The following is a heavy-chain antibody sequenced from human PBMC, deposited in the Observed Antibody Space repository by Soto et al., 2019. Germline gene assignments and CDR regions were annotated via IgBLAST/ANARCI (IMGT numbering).Heavy chain of an antibody. Sequence: GGSLRLSCAASGFTFSSYGMHWVRQAPGKGLEWVAVIWYDGSNKYYADSVKGRFTISRDNSKNTLYLQMNSLRAEDTAVYYCARDIIEGADFWSGYYEDYYGMDVWGQGTTVTVSS. CDR3: ARDIIEGADFWSGYYEDYYGMDV. D-gene: IGHD3-3*01. CDR1: GFTFSSYG. CDR2: IWYDGSNK. J-gene: IGHJ6*02. V-gene: IGHV3-33*01.